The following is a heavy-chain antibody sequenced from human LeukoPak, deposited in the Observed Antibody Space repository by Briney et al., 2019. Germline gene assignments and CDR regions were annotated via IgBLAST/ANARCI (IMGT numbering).Heavy chain of an antibody. Sequence: GGSLRLSCAASGFTFSNYGMHWVRQAPGKGLEWVAFIWYDGLRKKYEGSVNGRFIISRDNHKNTLFLQMNSLRAEDTAVYYCASLQVAGTRDYFDIWGQGTMVTVSS. CDR1: GFTFSNYG. CDR3: ASLQVAGTRDYFDI. J-gene: IGHJ3*02. CDR2: IWYDGLRK. V-gene: IGHV3-30*02. D-gene: IGHD1-7*01.